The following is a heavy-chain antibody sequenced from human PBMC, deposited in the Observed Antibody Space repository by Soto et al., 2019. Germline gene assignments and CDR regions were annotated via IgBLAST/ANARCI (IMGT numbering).Heavy chain of an antibody. J-gene: IGHJ4*02. D-gene: IGHD2-2*01. V-gene: IGHV4-34*01. CDR1: GGSFSGYY. Sequence: QVQLQQWGAGLLKPSETLSLTCAVYGGSFSGYYWSWIRQPPGKGLEWIGEINHSGSTNYNPSLKRRVTISVDTSKNQFSLKLSSVTAADTAVYYCARGGYCSSTSCPFDYWGQGTLVTVSS. CDR3: ARGGYCSSTSCPFDY. CDR2: INHSGST.